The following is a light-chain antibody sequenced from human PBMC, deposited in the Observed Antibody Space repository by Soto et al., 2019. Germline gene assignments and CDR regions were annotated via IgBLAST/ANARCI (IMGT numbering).Light chain of an antibody. J-gene: IGKJ1*01. CDR2: QTS. CDR3: QQNDDSPGT. CDR1: QYINTR. V-gene: IGKV3-20*01. Sequence: EIVLTQSPATLSSFPGDRVTLSCRASQYINTRLAWYQHRPGQAPRLLIYQTSNRATAIPDRFSGSGSGTDFTLAISRLEPEDFAVYYCQQNDDSPGTFGQGTKVDIK.